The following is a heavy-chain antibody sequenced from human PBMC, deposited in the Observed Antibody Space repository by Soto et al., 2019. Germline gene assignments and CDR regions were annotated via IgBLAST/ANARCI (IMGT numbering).Heavy chain of an antibody. CDR2: INPIVSMS. CDR1: GDTFSFYT. V-gene: IGHV1-69*02. CDR3: AARDGSGYRAFDY. D-gene: IGHD3-10*01. Sequence: QVQLVQSGTEVKKPGSSVKVSCKASGDTFSFYTINWVRQAPGLGLEWVGRINPIVSMSNYAQKFQGRVSMTADKYTGRAYVELRRLSTDETGMSFCAARDGSGYRAFDYCGQGALVIVSS. J-gene: IGHJ4*02.